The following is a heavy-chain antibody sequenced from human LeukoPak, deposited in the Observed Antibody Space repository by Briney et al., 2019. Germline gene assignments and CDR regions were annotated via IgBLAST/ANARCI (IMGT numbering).Heavy chain of an antibody. V-gene: IGHV1-69*06. D-gene: IGHD2-15*01. CDR3: ARGGDQGYCSGGSCYPDY. CDR2: IIPIFGTA. J-gene: IGHJ4*02. CDR1: GRTFSNYA. Sequence: SVKVSCKASGRTFSNYAISWVRQAPGEGVEWMGGIIPIFGTANYAQKFRGRVTITADITTTTVYMELSSLRSEDTAVYYCARGGDQGYCSGGSCYPDYWGQGTLVTVSS.